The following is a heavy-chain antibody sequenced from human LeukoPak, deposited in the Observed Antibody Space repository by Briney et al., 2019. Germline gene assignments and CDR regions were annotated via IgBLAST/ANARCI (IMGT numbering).Heavy chain of an antibody. V-gene: IGHV3-7*04. Sequence: GGPLRLSCAASGFTFTNAWLTWVRQAPGKGLEWVANIKQDGSEKYYMDSVKGRFTISRDNAKNSLYLQMSSLRAEDTAVYYCARVAAAVPDQWGQGTLVTVSS. CDR1: GFTFTNAW. CDR3: ARVAAAVPDQ. CDR2: IKQDGSEK. J-gene: IGHJ5*02. D-gene: IGHD6-13*01.